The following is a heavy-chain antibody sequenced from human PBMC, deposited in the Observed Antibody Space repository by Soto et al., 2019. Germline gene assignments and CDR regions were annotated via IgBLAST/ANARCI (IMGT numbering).Heavy chain of an antibody. Sequence: SETLSLTCTLSGRSISSSSYYWGWIRQPPGKGLEWIGSIYYSGSTYYNPSLKSRVTISVDTSKNQFSLKLSSVTAADTAVYYCARVDIVATVWFDYWGQGTLVTVSS. CDR2: IYYSGST. V-gene: IGHV4-39*01. CDR1: GRSISSSSYY. J-gene: IGHJ4*02. D-gene: IGHD5-12*01. CDR3: ARVDIVATVWFDY.